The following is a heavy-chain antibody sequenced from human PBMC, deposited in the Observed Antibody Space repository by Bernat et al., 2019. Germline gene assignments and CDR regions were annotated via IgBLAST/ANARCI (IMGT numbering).Heavy chain of an antibody. CDR1: GFTFSSYA. Sequence: QVQLVESGGGVVQPGRSLRLSCAASGFTFSSYAMHWVRQAPGKGLEWVAVISYDGSNKYNADSVKGRFTISRDNSKNTLYLQMNSLRAEDTAVYYCARDRVGIIGTSFPFDIWGQGTMVTVSS. J-gene: IGHJ3*02. D-gene: IGHD1-7*01. CDR2: ISYDGSNK. V-gene: IGHV3-30-3*01. CDR3: ARDRVGIIGTSFPFDI.